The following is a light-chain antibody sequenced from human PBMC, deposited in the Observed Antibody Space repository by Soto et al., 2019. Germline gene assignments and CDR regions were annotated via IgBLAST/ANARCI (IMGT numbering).Light chain of an antibody. V-gene: IGKV3-15*01. CDR3: QQYNNWPLP. CDR2: GAS. Sequence: IVLTQSPAPLSVSPGERATLSCRASQSVSSNLAWYQQKPGQAPRLLIYGASTRATGIPARFSGSGSGTEFTPTISSLQSEDFAVYYCQQYNNWPLPFGGGTKVDIK. J-gene: IGKJ4*01. CDR1: QSVSSN.